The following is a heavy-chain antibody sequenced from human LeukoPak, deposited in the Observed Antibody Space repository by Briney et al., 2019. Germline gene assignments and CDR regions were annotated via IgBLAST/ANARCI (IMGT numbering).Heavy chain of an antibody. J-gene: IGHJ4*02. CDR3: AKYGSSEVYFDY. V-gene: IGHV3-23*01. Sequence: GRSLRLSCAASGFTFSSYAMSWVRQAPGKGLEWVSTISYSGDNTYYADSVKGRFTISRDNSKNTLYLQMNSLRAEDTAVYYCAKYGSSEVYFDYWGQGTLVTVSS. CDR1: GFTFSSYA. D-gene: IGHD3-22*01. CDR2: ISYSGDNT.